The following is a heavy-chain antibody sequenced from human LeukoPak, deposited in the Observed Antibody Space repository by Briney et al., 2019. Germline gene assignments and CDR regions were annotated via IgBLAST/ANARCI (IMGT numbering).Heavy chain of an antibody. CDR3: AREGRVSGYDFDC. D-gene: IGHD5-12*01. V-gene: IGHV3-74*03. Sequence: GGSLRLSCAASGFTFSSYWMHWVRQAPGKGLVWVSRINSDGSSITYADSVKGRFTISRDNAKNTLFLQMNSLRVEDTAVCYCAREGRVSGYDFDCWGQGTLVTVSS. CDR1: GFTFSSYW. J-gene: IGHJ4*02. CDR2: INSDGSSI.